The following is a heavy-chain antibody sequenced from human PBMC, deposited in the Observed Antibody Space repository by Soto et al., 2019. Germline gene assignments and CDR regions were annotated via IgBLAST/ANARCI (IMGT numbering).Heavy chain of an antibody. J-gene: IGHJ4*02. D-gene: IGHD3-10*01. CDR3: ARGAASRGYGSGSYDY. CDR2: IIPIFGTA. V-gene: IGHV1-69*13. Sequence: ASVKVSCKASGGTFSSYAINWVRQAPGQGLEWMGGIIPIFGTANYAQKFQGRVTITADESTSTAYMELSSLRSEDTAVYYCARGAASRGYGSGSYDYWGQGTLVTVSS. CDR1: GGTFSSYA.